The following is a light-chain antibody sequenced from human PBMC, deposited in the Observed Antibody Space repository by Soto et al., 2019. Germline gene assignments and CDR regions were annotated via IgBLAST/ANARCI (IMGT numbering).Light chain of an antibody. Sequence: DIQMTQSPSTLSASVGDRVTITCRASQSISSWLAWYQQQPGKGPKLLIYDASSLESGVPSRFSGSGTGTEFPLTISSLQPDDFAYYYCQQYNSYSSTCGQGTKVEI. V-gene: IGKV1-5*01. CDR3: QQYNSYSST. CDR1: QSISSW. J-gene: IGKJ1*01. CDR2: DAS.